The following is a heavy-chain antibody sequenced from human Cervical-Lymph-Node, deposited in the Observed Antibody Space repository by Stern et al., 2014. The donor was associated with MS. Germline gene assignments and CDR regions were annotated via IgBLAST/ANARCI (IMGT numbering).Heavy chain of an antibody. CDR2: ISSYNGTP. CDR1: GYTFSSYG. J-gene: IGHJ3*02. Sequence: QVQLGQSGAEVKKPGASVKVSCKASGYTFSSYGISWVRQAPGQGLEWMGCISSYNGTPNDAQNLQGRVTMTADTSTSTAYMELRSLRSDDTAVYCCARGLLGSENAFDIWGQGTMVTVSS. D-gene: IGHD2-15*01. V-gene: IGHV1-18*01. CDR3: ARGLLGSENAFDI.